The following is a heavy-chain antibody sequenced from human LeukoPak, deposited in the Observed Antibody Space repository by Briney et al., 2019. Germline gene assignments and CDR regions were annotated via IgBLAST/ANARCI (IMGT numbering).Heavy chain of an antibody. CDR1: GFTFSNYW. D-gene: IGHD3-3*01. CDR2: IKQDGSEK. CDR3: ASPEWLPDSFDI. J-gene: IGHJ3*02. V-gene: IGHV3-7*01. Sequence: GGSLRLSCAASGFTFSNYWMSWIRQAPGKGLEWVANIKQDGSEKYYVDSVKGRFTISRDNAKNSLYLQMNSLRAEDTAVYYCASPEWLPDSFDIWGQGTMVTVSS.